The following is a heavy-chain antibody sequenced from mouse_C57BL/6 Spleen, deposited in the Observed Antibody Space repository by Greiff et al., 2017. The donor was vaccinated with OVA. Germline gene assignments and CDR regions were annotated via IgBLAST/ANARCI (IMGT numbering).Heavy chain of an antibody. V-gene: IGHV5-12*01. CDR2: ISNGGGST. J-gene: IGHJ1*03. D-gene: IGHD2-4*01. CDR1: GFTFSDYY. CDR3: AGGYNDYDGWYFDV. Sequence: EVKLMESGGGLVQPGGSLKLSCAASGFTFSDYYMYWVRQTPEKRLEWVAYISNGGGSTYYPDTVKGRFTISRDNAKNTLYLQMSRLKSEDTAMYYCAGGYNDYDGWYFDVWGTGTTVTVSS.